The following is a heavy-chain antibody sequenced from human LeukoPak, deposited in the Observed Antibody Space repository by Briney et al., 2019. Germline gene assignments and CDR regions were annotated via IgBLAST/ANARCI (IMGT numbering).Heavy chain of an antibody. CDR3: ARGVVVIPSHFDY. D-gene: IGHD3-22*01. V-gene: IGHV3-48*02. CDR2: ISSSSSTI. J-gene: IGHJ4*02. CDR1: GFTFSSYS. Sequence: GGSLRLSCAASGFTFSSYSMNWVRQAPGKGLEWVSYISSSSSTIYYADSVKGRFTVSRDNAKNSLYLQMNSLRDEDTAVYYCARGVVVIPSHFDYWGQGTLVTVSS.